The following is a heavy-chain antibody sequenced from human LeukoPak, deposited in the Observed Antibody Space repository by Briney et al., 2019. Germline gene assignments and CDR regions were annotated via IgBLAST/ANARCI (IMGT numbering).Heavy chain of an antibody. CDR1: GFTFSSYS. D-gene: IGHD6-13*01. Sequence: PGGSLRLSCAASGFTFSSYSMNWVRQAPGKGLEWVSSISSSSSYIYYADSVKGRFTISRDNSKNTLYLQMNSLRAEDTAVYYCAKDRMSNSWYGTHFDSWGQGTLVTVSS. CDR2: ISSSSSYI. J-gene: IGHJ4*02. V-gene: IGHV3-21*04. CDR3: AKDRMSNSWYGTHFDS.